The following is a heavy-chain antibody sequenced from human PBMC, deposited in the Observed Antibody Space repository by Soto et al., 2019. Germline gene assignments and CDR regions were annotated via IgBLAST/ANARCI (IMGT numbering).Heavy chain of an antibody. J-gene: IGHJ4*02. Sequence: PGGSLRLSCVTSGFSFDNYGMSWVRQAPGEGLEWVSAIKSDGTSTYYAASVEDRSTISRDNSKNTLYLQLNSLRAEDTAVYYCAQLGLMTFSHKHYFNHWGRGTLVTVSS. CDR2: IKSDGTST. D-gene: IGHD3-16*01. V-gene: IGHV3-23*01. CDR3: AQLGLMTFSHKHYFNH. CDR1: GFSFDNYG.